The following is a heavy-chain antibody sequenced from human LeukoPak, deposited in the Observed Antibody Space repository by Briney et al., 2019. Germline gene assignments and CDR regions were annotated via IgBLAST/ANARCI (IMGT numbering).Heavy chain of an antibody. J-gene: IGHJ4*02. CDR2: ISAYNGNT. CDR3: ARDWGYYGSGSSPHFDY. Sequence: ASVTDSCKASVYTITSYGSSWVRQAPGQGLEWMGWISAYNGNTNYAQKLQGRVTMTTDTSTSTAYMELRSLRSDDTAVYYCARDWGYYGSGSSPHFDYWGQGTLVTVSS. CDR1: VYTITSYG. V-gene: IGHV1-18*01. D-gene: IGHD3-10*01.